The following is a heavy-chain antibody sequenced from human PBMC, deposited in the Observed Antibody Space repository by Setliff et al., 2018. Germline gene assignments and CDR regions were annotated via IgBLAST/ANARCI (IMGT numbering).Heavy chain of an antibody. J-gene: IGHJ3*02. V-gene: IGHV1-8*02. CDR3: VRGGRAMGYCSGGTCLENAFDI. CDR2: MNPNSGNT. CDR1: GYTFTSDD. D-gene: IGHD2-15*01. Sequence: ASVKVSCKASGYTFTSDDINWVRQATGQGLEWMGWMNPNSGNTGYAQKFQGRVTMTRNTSMSTAYVELSGLRSEDTAIYYCVRGGRAMGYCSGGTCLENAFDIWGQGTMVTVSS.